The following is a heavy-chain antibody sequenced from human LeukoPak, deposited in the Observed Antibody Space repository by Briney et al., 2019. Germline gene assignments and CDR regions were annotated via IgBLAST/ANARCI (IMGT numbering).Heavy chain of an antibody. CDR2: MNPNSGNT. J-gene: IGHJ5*02. D-gene: IGHD3-22*01. CDR1: GYTFTSYD. CDR3: ARSSVYYYDSSGYSFDWFDP. Sequence: ASVKVSCKASGYTFTSYDINWVRQASGQGLEWMGWMNPNSGNTGYAQKFQGRVTMTRNTSISTAYMELSSLRSEDTAVYYCARSSVYYYDSSGYSFDWFDPWGQGTLVTVSS. V-gene: IGHV1-8*01.